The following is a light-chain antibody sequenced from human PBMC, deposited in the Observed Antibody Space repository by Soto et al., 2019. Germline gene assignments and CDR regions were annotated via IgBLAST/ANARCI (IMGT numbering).Light chain of an antibody. CDR1: QGISDW. J-gene: IGKJ4*01. CDR2: AAS. V-gene: IGKV1D-12*01. CDR3: QQADSFPRT. Sequence: DIQMTQSPSSVSASVGARVIITCRASQGISDWLAWYQQKPGKAPQILIYAASRLQRGVPSRFNGSGSGTDFNLTINSLQPEDFATYYCQQADSFPRTFGGGTKVEIK.